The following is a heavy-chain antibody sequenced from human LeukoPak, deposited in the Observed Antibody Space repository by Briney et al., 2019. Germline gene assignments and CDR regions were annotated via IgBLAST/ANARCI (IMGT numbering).Heavy chain of an antibody. Sequence: GGSLRLSCAASRVTFSTYGMHWVRQAPGKGLEWVAFIRYDGSKKYHVDSVKGRFTISRDNSKNTLYLQMNSLRPEDTAVYYCAKATLDTAYCGGDCYPDVWGRGTMVTVSS. CDR3: AKATLDTAYCGGDCYPDV. D-gene: IGHD2-21*02. CDR1: RVTFSTYG. V-gene: IGHV3-30*02. CDR2: IRYDGSKK. J-gene: IGHJ6*04.